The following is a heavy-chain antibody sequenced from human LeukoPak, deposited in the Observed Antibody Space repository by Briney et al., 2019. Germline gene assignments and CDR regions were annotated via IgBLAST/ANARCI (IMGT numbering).Heavy chain of an antibody. D-gene: IGHD3-22*01. Sequence: GESLKISCKGSGYSFTSYWIGWVRQVPGKGLEWMGIIYPGDSDTRYSPSFQGQVTISADKSISTAYLQWSSLKASDTAMYYCARRLGYYDSSGYYDYWGQGTLVTVSS. CDR3: ARRLGYYDSSGYYDY. J-gene: IGHJ4*02. V-gene: IGHV5-51*01. CDR2: IYPGDSDT. CDR1: GYSFTSYW.